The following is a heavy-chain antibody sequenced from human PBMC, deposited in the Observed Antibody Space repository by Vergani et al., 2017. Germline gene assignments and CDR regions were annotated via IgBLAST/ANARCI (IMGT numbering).Heavy chain of an antibody. Sequence: QVQILQSGGGVVQPGGSLRLSCTLSGFTLNTYGIHWVRQAPGKGLEWVSFIRYDGSSEYYGDSVKGRFTISRDKSQNTLYLQMNSLRAEDTAVYYCARAHNWNYVGIFDYWGQGTLVTVSS. D-gene: IGHD1-7*01. CDR1: GFTLNTYG. J-gene: IGHJ4*02. CDR3: ARAHNWNYVGIFDY. CDR2: IRYDGSSE. V-gene: IGHV3-30*02.